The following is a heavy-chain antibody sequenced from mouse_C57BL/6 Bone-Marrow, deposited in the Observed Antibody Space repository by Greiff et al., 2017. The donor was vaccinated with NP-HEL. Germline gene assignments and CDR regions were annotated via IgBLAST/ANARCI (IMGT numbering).Heavy chain of an antibody. Sequence: QVQLQQSGAELVRPGASVKLSCKASGYTFTDYYINWVKQRPGQGLEWIARIYPGSGNTYYNEKFKGKATLTAEKSSSTAYMQLSSLTSEDSAVYFCAREGITTVVRVYYFDYWGQGTTLTVSS. CDR2: IYPGSGNT. CDR1: GYTFTDYY. D-gene: IGHD1-1*01. J-gene: IGHJ2*01. V-gene: IGHV1-76*01. CDR3: AREGITTVVRVYYFDY.